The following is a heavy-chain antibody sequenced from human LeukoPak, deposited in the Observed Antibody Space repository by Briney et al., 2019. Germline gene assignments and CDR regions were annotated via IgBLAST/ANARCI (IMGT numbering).Heavy chain of an antibody. CDR3: AREPSGNFGQLVSSAEYFQH. Sequence: GGSLRLSCATSGFTFSNYAIHWVLQAPGKGLEWVADISFDGDNEYYADSVRGRFMIARDNSKNTVYLQMNSLTIKDMAVYYCAREPSGNFGQLVSSAEYFQHWGQGTRVTVSS. CDR2: ISFDGDNE. V-gene: IGHV3-30-3*01. D-gene: IGHD5/OR15-5a*01. J-gene: IGHJ1*01. CDR1: GFTFSNYA.